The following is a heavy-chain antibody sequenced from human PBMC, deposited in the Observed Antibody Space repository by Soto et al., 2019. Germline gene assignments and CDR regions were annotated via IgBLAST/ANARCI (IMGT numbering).Heavy chain of an antibody. CDR3: AKHGDYGDYFYYMDV. J-gene: IGHJ6*03. CDR2: VRGGDGST. Sequence: EVQLLESGGGLVQPGGSLRLSCAASGFTFSNYAMSWVRQAPGKGLEWVSAVRGGDGSTYYADSVKGRFTSSRDNSKNTLYLQMNSQRAEDTAVYYCAKHGDYGDYFYYMDVWGKGTTVTVSS. CDR1: GFTFSNYA. D-gene: IGHD4-17*01. V-gene: IGHV3-23*01.